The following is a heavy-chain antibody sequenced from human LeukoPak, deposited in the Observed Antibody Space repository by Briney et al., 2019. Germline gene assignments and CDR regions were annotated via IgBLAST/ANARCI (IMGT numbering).Heavy chain of an antibody. V-gene: IGHV5-51*01. J-gene: IGHJ6*02. D-gene: IGHD3-10*01. CDR1: GYSFTIYW. CDR2: IYPSDSDT. Sequence: GESLKISCKGSGYSFTIYWIGWVRQMPGKGLEWMGIIYPSDSDTRYSPSFQGQVTISADKSIDTAYLQWNSLKASDTAMYYCARQTSRYYGSGSSAYYYNDYYFYAMDVWGQGTPVTVSS. CDR3: ARQTSRYYGSGSSAYYYNDYYFYAMDV.